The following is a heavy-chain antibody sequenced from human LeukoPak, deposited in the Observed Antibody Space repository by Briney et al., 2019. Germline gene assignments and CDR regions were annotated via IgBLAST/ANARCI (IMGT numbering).Heavy chain of an antibody. V-gene: IGHV3-21*01. J-gene: IGHJ3*01. CDR2: INSNSSNI. Sequence: GGSLRLSCAASGFTFSSYCMNWVRQAPGKGLEWVSCINSNSSNINYADSVKGRFTISRDNAKNSLYLQMNSLRAEDTAVYYCASDHEMAPDAVDVGGEGTMVTVSS. CDR1: GFTFSSYC. CDR3: ASDHEMAPDAVDV. D-gene: IGHD5-24*01.